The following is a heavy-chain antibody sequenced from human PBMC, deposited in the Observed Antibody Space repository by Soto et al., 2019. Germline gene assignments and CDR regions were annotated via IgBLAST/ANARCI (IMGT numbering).Heavy chain of an antibody. CDR2: ISGGGGST. CDR3: AKAFYREEDGYNSFDY. CDR1: SLTFNRYA. D-gene: IGHD5-12*01. J-gene: IGHJ4*02. V-gene: IGHV3-23*01. Sequence: LRLSCAASSLTFNRYAMSWVRQAPGKGLEWVSAISGGGGSTYYADSVKGRFTISRDNSNNTLYLQMNNLRADDTAVYYCAKAFYREEDGYNSFDYWGRGTPVTVSS.